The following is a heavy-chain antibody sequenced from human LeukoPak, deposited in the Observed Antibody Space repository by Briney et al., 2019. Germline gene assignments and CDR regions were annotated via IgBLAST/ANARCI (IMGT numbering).Heavy chain of an antibody. CDR2: ISHDGII. CDR1: GFTFSSYV. V-gene: IGHV3-74*01. Sequence: GGSLRLSCETAGFTFSSYVMHWVRRTPGKGLVWVSRISHDGIISYADSVKGRFTISRDNAKNTLILQMSSLRVEDTAVYYCARDWVYKIDYWGRGTLVTVSS. CDR3: ARDWVYKIDY. D-gene: IGHD5-24*01. J-gene: IGHJ4*02.